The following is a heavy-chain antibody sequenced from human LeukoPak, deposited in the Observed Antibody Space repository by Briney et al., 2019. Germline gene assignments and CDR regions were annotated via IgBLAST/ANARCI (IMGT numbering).Heavy chain of an antibody. D-gene: IGHD2-2*01. J-gene: IGHJ3*02. CDR3: ARQKCTSTSCLTKNAFDI. Sequence: SETLSLTCTVSGSISGYYWSWIRQPPGKGLEWNGDIYTSGSTNYNPSLERRVTISVHTSKKQFSLDLSSVPAADTDVYYCARQKCTSTSCLTKNAFDIWGQGTMVTVSS. CDR1: GSISGYY. V-gene: IGHV4-4*09. CDR2: IYTSGST.